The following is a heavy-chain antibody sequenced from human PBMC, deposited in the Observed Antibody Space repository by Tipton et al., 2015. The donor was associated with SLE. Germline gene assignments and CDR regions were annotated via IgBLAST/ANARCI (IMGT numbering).Heavy chain of an antibody. CDR3: ARGGYSYGPRGPFDI. D-gene: IGHD5-18*01. CDR2: INYSGST. CDR1: GGSFSGYY. V-gene: IGHV4-34*01. J-gene: IGHJ3*02. Sequence: TLSLTCAVYGGSFSGYYWSWIRQPPGKGLEWIGEINYSGSTNYNPSLKSRVTISVDTSKNQFSLKLSSVTAADTAVYYCARGGYSYGPRGPFDIWGQGTMVTVSS.